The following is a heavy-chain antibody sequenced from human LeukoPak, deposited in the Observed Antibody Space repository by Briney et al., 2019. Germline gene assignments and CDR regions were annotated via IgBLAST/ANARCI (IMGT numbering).Heavy chain of an antibody. CDR1: GLTFSSYD. D-gene: IGHD6-19*01. J-gene: IGHJ4*02. CDR3: ARVRRDSSGWYHVDY. CDR2: ITTAGDT. V-gene: IGHV3-13*01. Sequence: GGSLRLSCAASGLTFSSYDMHWVRQVRGKGLEWVSAITTAGDTFYPGSVKGRFTTSRENAKNSFYLQMNSLRAGDTAVYYCARVRRDSSGWYHVDYWGQGTLVTVSS.